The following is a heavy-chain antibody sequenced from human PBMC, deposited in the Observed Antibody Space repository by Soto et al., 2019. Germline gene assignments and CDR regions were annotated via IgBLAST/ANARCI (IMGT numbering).Heavy chain of an antibody. D-gene: IGHD6-19*01. CDR2: ISWNSGSI. J-gene: IGHJ6*02. V-gene: IGHV3-9*01. Sequence: GGSLRLSCAASGFTFDDYAMHWVRQAPGKGLEWVSGISWNSGSIGYADSVKGRFTISRDNAKNSLYLQMNSPRAEDTALYYCAKDIGSGWDRAPSYYFGMDVWGQGTTGTVSS. CDR3: AKDIGSGWDRAPSYYFGMDV. CDR1: GFTFDDYA.